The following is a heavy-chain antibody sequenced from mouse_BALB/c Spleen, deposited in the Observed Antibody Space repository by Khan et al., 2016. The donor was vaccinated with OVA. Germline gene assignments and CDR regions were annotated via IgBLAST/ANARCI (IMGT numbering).Heavy chain of an antibody. D-gene: IGHD2-10*01. CDR1: GYTFISYY. J-gene: IGHJ3*01. CDR3: SSSYQFAY. Sequence: QVQLKQSGAELVNPGASVKLSCKAAGYTFISYYIYWVKQRPGQGLEWIGEINPSNDITDFNEKFKNKATLTVDNSSSTAYMQLSSLTSEDSAVYYCSSSYQFAYWGQGTLVTVSA. V-gene: IGHV1S81*02. CDR2: INPSNDIT.